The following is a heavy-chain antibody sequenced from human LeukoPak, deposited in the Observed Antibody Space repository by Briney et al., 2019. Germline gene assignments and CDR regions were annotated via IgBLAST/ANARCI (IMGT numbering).Heavy chain of an antibody. J-gene: IGHJ1*01. CDR2: IYYSGST. CDR3: VSGSSGWLYFQH. V-gene: IGHV4-31*03. Sequence: SETLSLTCTVSGGSISSGGYYWSWIRQHPGKGLEWIGYIYYSGSTYYNPSLKSRVTISVDTSKNQFSLKLSSVAAADTAVYYCVSGSSGWLYFQHWGQGTLVTVSS. D-gene: IGHD6-19*01. CDR1: GGSISSGGYY.